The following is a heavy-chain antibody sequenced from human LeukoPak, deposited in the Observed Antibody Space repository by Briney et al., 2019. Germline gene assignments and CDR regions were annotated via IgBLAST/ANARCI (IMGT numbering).Heavy chain of an antibody. CDR3: ARGQQWLAHDY. D-gene: IGHD6-19*01. Sequence: GASVKVSCKASGYTFTGYYMHWVRQAPGQGLEWMGWINPNNGGTNYAQKFQGRVTMTRDTSISTAYMELSRLRSDDTAVYYCARGQQWLAHDYSGQGTLVTVSS. CDR1: GYTFTGYY. J-gene: IGHJ4*02. CDR2: INPNNGGT. V-gene: IGHV1-2*02.